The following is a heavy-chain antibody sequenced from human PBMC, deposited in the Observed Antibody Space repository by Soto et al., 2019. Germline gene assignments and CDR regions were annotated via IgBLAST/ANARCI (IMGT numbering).Heavy chain of an antibody. CDR2: MSYDGSNT. Sequence: QVQLVESGGGVVQPGRSLRLSCAASGFTFSTHGMHWVRQAPGKGLEWVAFMSYDGSNTYPADSVKGRFTISRDNSKNTLYLQMNSLRTEDTAVYYCAKDAFVWGSYSHFDYWGQGTLVTVSS. CDR3: AKDAFVWGSYSHFDY. V-gene: IGHV3-30*18. J-gene: IGHJ4*02. D-gene: IGHD3-16*01. CDR1: GFTFSTHG.